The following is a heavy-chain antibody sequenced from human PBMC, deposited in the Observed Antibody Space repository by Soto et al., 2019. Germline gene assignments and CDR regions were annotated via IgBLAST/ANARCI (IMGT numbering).Heavy chain of an antibody. J-gene: IGHJ6*02. V-gene: IGHV3-48*02. CDR2: ISSSSSTI. CDR1: GFTFSSYS. CDR3: ARERRGYDYYGMDV. Sequence: EVQLVESGGGLVQPGGSLRLSCAASGFTFSSYSMNWVRQAPGKGLEWVSYISSSSSTIYYADSVKGRFTISRDNAKNSLYLQMNSLRDEDTAVYYCARERRGYDYYGMDVWGRGTTVTVSS.